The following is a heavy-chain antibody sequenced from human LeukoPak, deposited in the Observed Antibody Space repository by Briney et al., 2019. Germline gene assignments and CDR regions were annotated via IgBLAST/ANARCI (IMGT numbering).Heavy chain of an antibody. CDR2: ISYDGKNQ. J-gene: IGHJ4*02. Sequence: GGSLRLSCAASGFTFSDYGMHWVRQAPGKGLEWVAVISYDGKNQYYADSVKGRFTISRDSSKNTLYLQMNSLRVEDTAVYYCAKSNGYCSGGNCYSSYWGQGTLVTVSS. CDR1: GFTFSDYG. V-gene: IGHV3-30*18. D-gene: IGHD2-15*01. CDR3: AKSNGYCSGGNCYSSY.